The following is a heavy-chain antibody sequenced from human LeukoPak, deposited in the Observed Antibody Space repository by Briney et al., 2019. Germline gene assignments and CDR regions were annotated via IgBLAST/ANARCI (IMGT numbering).Heavy chain of an antibody. J-gene: IGHJ4*02. Sequence: SETLSLTCGVSGGSFSGYSWSWIRQSPGKGLEWIGEINPNGNSNNNPSLKSRVTMSVDTSKSHFSLKVSSVTAADTAAYYCARTQFLYFFDYWSQGALVTVSS. D-gene: IGHD2/OR15-2a*01. CDR3: ARTQFLYFFDY. CDR1: GGSFSGYS. CDR2: INPNGNS. V-gene: IGHV4-34*01.